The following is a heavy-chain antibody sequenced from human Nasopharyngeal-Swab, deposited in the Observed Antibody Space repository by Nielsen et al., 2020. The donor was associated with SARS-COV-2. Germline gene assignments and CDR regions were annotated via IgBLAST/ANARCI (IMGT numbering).Heavy chain of an antibody. CDR1: GFAFSSYA. J-gene: IGHJ4*02. Sequence: GGSLRLSCAASGFAFSSYAMSWVRQAPGKGLEWVSAISGHGSGTYYADSVKGRFTISRDNSQNTLFLQMNSLRAKDTAVYYCAKEVDPRLWFGDLALDYWGQGTLVTVSS. CDR2: ISGHGSGT. V-gene: IGHV3-23*01. D-gene: IGHD3-10*01. CDR3: AKEVDPRLWFGDLALDY.